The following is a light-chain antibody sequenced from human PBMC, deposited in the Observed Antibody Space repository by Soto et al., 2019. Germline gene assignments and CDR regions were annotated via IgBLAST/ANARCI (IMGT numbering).Light chain of an antibody. CDR3: SSFTSSSTYV. Sequence: QSVLTQPPSEYGSPGQSVAISCTGTSSDVGSYNRVAWYQQPPGTAPKLMIYEVSNRPSGVPDRFSGSKSGNTASLTISGLQAEDEADYYCSSFTSSSTYVFGTGTKVTVL. V-gene: IGLV2-18*02. CDR1: SSDVGSYNR. J-gene: IGLJ1*01. CDR2: EVS.